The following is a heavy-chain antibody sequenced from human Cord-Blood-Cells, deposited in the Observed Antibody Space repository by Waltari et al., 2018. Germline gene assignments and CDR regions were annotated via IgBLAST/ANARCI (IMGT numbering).Heavy chain of an antibody. CDR3: ARRYIVVVPAAMSRAFDI. Sequence: QVQLQESGPGLVKPSGTLSPNCAVSGGSISSSNWRCWVRPPPGKGLEWIGEIYHSGSTNYNPSPKSRVTISVDKSKNQFSLKLSSVTAADTAVYYCARRYIVVVPAAMSRAFDIWGQGTMVTVSS. V-gene: IGHV4-4*02. J-gene: IGHJ3*02. D-gene: IGHD2-2*01. CDR1: GGSISSSNW. CDR2: IYHSGST.